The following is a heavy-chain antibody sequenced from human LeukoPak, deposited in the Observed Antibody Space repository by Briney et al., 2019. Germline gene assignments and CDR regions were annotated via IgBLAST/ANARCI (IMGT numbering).Heavy chain of an antibody. CDR3: ARDQPRYCSGGSCYSKQDY. V-gene: IGHV4-34*01. D-gene: IGHD2-15*01. Sequence: SETLSLTCAAYGGSFSGYYWSWIRQPPGKGLEWIGEINHSGSTNYNPSLKSRVTISVDTSKNQFSLKLSSVTAADTAVYYCARDQPRYCSGGSCYSKQDYWGQGTLVTVSS. CDR1: GGSFSGYY. CDR2: INHSGST. J-gene: IGHJ4*02.